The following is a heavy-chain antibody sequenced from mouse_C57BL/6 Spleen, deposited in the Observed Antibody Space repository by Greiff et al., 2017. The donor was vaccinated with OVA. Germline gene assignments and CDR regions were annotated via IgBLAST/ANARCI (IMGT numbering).Heavy chain of an antibody. D-gene: IGHD2-10*02. V-gene: IGHV1-64*01. CDR2: IHPNSGST. Sequence: QVQLQQPGAELVKPGASVKLSCKASGYTFTSYWMHWVKQRPGQGLEWIGIIHPNSGSTNYNEKFKSKAKLTVDKSSSTAYMQLSSLTSEDSAVYYCARGPRGAMDYWGQGTSVTVSS. CDR3: ARGPRGAMDY. J-gene: IGHJ4*01. CDR1: GYTFTSYW.